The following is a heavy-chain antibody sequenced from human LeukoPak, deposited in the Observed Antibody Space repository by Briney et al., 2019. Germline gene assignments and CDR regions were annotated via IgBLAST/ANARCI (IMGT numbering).Heavy chain of an antibody. CDR3: TRDSGSYQDDAFDI. CDR1: GFTFSAHA. D-gene: IGHD1-26*01. Sequence: GGSLRLSCAASGFTFSAHAMSWVRQAPGKGLEWVGFIRSKAYGGTTEYAASVKGRFTISRDDSKSIAYLQMNSLKTEDTAVYYCTRDSGSYQDDAFDIWGQGTMVTVSS. V-gene: IGHV3-49*04. CDR2: IRSKAYGGTT. J-gene: IGHJ3*02.